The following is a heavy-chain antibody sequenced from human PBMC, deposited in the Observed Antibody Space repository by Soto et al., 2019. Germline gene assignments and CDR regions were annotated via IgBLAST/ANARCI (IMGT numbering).Heavy chain of an antibody. D-gene: IGHD3-10*01. J-gene: IGHJ4*02. CDR3: ARDNLAFPGAFAL. CDR2: ITGTSAFT. V-gene: IGHV3-21*01. CDR1: GFIFSDFQ. Sequence: WRSLRLSCAASGFIFSDFQINWVRQARGRGLEWLSSITGTSAFTHYADSIEGRFTISRDNPNNLLFLQMDNLRPEDTAVYYCARDNLAFPGAFALWGQGTLVTVSS.